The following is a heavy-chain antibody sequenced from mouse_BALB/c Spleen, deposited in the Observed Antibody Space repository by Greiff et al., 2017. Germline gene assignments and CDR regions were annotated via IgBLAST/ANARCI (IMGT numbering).Heavy chain of an antibody. J-gene: IGHJ2*01. CDR1: GFNIKDTY. CDR3: ARWYGNYLYYFDY. Sequence: EVQLQQSGAELVKPGASVKLSCTASGFNIKDTYMHWVKQRPEQGLEWIGRIDPANGNTKYDPKFQGKATITADTSSNTAYLQLSSLTSEDTAVYYCARWYGNYLYYFDYWGQGTTLTVSS. CDR2: IDPANGNT. D-gene: IGHD2-10*02. V-gene: IGHV14-3*02.